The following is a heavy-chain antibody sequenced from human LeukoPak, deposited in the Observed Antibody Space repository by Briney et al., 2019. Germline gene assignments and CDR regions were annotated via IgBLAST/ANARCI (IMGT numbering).Heavy chain of an antibody. D-gene: IGHD2-15*01. V-gene: IGHV3-7*01. Sequence: GGSLRLSCGASGFTLSNYWMSWVRQAPGKGLEWVANIKQDGSEKYYVGSVKGRFTISRDNAQNSLSLQMNSLRAEDTAVYYCARWGYCTGGSCYRYDAWGQGTLVTVSS. CDR3: ARWGYCTGGSCYRYDA. CDR2: IKQDGSEK. CDR1: GFTLSNYW. J-gene: IGHJ5*02.